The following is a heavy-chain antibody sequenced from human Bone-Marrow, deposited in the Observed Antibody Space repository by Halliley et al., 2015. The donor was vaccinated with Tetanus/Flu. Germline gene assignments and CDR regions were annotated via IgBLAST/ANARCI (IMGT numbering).Heavy chain of an antibody. CDR2: ISTAGDT. Sequence: REWVSAISTAGDTYYPGSVKGRFTISRENAENSLYLQMNRLRAGDTAVYYCVREDSSGSFDYWGQGTLVTVSS. J-gene: IGHJ4*02. CDR3: VREDSSGSFDY. D-gene: IGHD3-22*01. V-gene: IGHV3-13*04.